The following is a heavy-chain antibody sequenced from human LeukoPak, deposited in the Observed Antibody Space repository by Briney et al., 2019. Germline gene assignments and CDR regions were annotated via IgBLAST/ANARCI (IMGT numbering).Heavy chain of an antibody. Sequence: PSETLSLTCAVYGGSFSGYYWSWIRQPPGKGLEWIGEINHSGSTNYNPSLKSRVTISVDTSKNQFSLKLSSVTAADTAVYYCARALIVVVPAAQYCTNGVCYEYNWFDPWGQGTLVTVSS. D-gene: IGHD2-8*01. J-gene: IGHJ5*02. V-gene: IGHV4-34*01. CDR1: GGSFSGYY. CDR3: ARALIVVVPAAQYCTNGVCYEYNWFDP. CDR2: INHSGST.